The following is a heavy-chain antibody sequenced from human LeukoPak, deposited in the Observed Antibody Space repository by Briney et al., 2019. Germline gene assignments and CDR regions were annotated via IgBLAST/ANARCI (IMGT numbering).Heavy chain of an antibody. V-gene: IGHV3-11*01. Sequence: GGSLRLSCAASGFTFSDYYMSWIRQAPGKGLEWVSYISSSGSTIYYADSVKGRFTISRDNAKNSLYLQMNSLRAEDTAVYYCAKDRVRGYSDYWGQGTLVTVSS. D-gene: IGHD3-10*01. CDR1: GFTFSDYY. CDR2: ISSSGSTI. J-gene: IGHJ4*02. CDR3: AKDRVRGYSDY.